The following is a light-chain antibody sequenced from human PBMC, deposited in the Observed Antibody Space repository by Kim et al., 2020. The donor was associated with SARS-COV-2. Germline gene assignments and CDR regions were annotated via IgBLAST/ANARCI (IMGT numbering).Light chain of an antibody. V-gene: IGLV1-44*01. Sequence: ELTQPPSASGTPGQRVTISCSGSSSNIGSNTVNWYQQLPGTAPKLLIYSNNQRPSGVPDRFSGSKSGTSASLAISGLQSEDEADYYCAAWDDSLNNWV. CDR2: SNN. CDR3: AAWDDSLNNWV. J-gene: IGLJ3*02. CDR1: SSNIGSNT.